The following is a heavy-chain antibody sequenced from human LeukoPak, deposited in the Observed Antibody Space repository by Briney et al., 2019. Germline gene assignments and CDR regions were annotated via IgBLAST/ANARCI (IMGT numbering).Heavy chain of an antibody. V-gene: IGHV3-21*04. D-gene: IGHD6-19*01. Sequence: GGSLRLSCAASGFTFSSYTMHWVRQAPGKGLEWVSSITGSSNDISYADSVKGRFTISRDNPKNSPYLQMSSLRAEDTAAYFCARAHTSGWIVDAFDMWGQGTMVTVSS. CDR3: ARAHTSGWIVDAFDM. CDR1: GFTFSSYT. J-gene: IGHJ3*02. CDR2: ITGSSNDI.